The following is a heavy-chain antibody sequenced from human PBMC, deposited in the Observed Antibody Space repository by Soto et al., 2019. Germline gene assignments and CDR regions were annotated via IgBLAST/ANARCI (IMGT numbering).Heavy chain of an antibody. D-gene: IGHD2-15*01. CDR3: ARARHLVGDYYYYGMDV. Sequence: SETLSLTCAVYGGSFSGYYWSWIRQPPGKGLEWIGEINHSGSTNYNPSLKSRVTISVDTSKNQFSLKLSSVTAADTAVYYCARARHLVGDYYYYGMDVWGQGTTVTVSS. CDR1: GGSFSGYY. V-gene: IGHV4-34*01. CDR2: INHSGST. J-gene: IGHJ6*02.